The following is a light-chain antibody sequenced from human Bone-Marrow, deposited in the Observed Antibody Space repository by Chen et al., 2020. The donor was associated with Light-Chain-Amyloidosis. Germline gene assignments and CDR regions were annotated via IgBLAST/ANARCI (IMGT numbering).Light chain of an antibody. J-gene: IGLJ1*01. CDR1: SSDVGGYDI. V-gene: IGLV2-23*02. Sequence: QSALTQPASVTGSPGQSITISCPGTSSDVGGYDIVSWYRQPPGNAPKLLIFEVTKRPSGVSNRFSGSKSGNTASLTISGLRTEDAADYYCCAYRGGSFPYVFGPGTKVTVL. CDR2: EVT. CDR3: CAYRGGSFPYV.